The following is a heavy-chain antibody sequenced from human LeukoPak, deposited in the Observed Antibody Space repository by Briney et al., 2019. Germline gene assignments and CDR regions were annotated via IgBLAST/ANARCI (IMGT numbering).Heavy chain of an antibody. V-gene: IGHV3-53*01. J-gene: IGHJ4*02. CDR2: IYSGGST. Sequence: GGSLRLSCAASGFTVRSNYMSWVRQAPGKGLEWVSVIYSGGSTYYTDSVKGRFTISRDSSKNTLYLQMNSLRAEDTAVYYCARVGYSNSFDYWGQGTLVTVSS. D-gene: IGHD4-11*01. CDR3: ARVGYSNSFDY. CDR1: GFTVRSNY.